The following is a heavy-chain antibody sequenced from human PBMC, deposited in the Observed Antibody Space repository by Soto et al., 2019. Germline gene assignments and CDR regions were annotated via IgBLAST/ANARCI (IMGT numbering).Heavy chain of an antibody. D-gene: IGHD3-3*01. V-gene: IGHV3-21*01. CDR1: GFTFSSYS. J-gene: IGHJ5*02. CDR3: ARDTGSDFYDFWSGYFP. Sequence: GGSLRLSCAASGFTFSSYSMNWVRQAPGKXLEWVSSISSSSSYIYYADSVKGRFTISRDNAKNSLYLQMNSLRAEDTAVYYCARDTGSDFYDFWSGYFPWGQGTPVTVSS. CDR2: ISSSSSYI.